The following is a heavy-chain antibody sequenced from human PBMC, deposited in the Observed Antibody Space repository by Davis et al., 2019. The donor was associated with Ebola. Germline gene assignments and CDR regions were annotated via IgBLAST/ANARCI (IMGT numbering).Heavy chain of an antibody. CDR2: LYYSGGT. Sequence: PGGSLRLSCTVSGGSISNYYWTWIRQSPGRELTWLGWLYYSGGTSYNPSFRNRVTISADTSRSQISLQLTSVTVADTGIYYCARARSQRWDLPYPDSWGRGTLVTVSS. V-gene: IGHV4-59*01. J-gene: IGHJ4*02. CDR1: GGSISNYY. D-gene: IGHD1-26*01. CDR3: ARARSQRWDLPYPDS.